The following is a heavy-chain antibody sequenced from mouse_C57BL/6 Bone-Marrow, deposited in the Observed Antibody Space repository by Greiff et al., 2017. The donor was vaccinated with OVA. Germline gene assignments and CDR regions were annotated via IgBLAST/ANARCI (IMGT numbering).Heavy chain of an antibody. V-gene: IGHV5-17*01. J-gene: IGHJ4*01. Sequence: DVKLQESGGGLVKPGGSLKLSCAASGFTFSDYGMHWVRQAPEKGLEWVAYISSGSSTIYYADTVKGRFTISRDNAKNTLFLQMTSLRSEDTAMYYCARKPTAQATYYYAMDYWGQGTSVTVSS. CDR2: ISSGSSTI. CDR1: GFTFSDYG. D-gene: IGHD3-2*02. CDR3: ARKPTAQATYYYAMDY.